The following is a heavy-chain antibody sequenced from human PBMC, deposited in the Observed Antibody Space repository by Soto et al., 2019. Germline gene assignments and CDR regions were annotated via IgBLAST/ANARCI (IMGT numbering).Heavy chain of an antibody. D-gene: IGHD3-9*01. J-gene: IGHJ5*02. Sequence: QVQLVQSGAEVKKPGASVKVSCKASGYTFTNYGISWVRQAPGQGLEWMGWISAYNGNTDHAQKYQGRVTMTTDTSTSTAYMERRSLRSDDTAVYYYARPQKDFLTASYTNWVDPWGQGTLVTVSS. CDR3: ARPQKDFLTASYTNWVDP. CDR1: GYTFTNYG. CDR2: ISAYNGNT. V-gene: IGHV1-18*01.